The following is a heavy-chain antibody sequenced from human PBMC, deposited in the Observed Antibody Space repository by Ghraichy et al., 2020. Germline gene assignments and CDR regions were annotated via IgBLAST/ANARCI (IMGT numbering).Heavy chain of an antibody. CDR2: LSFDGSRQ. D-gene: IGHD2/OR15-2a*01. CDR3: AKEDVGSHFYVSN. V-gene: IGHV3-23*01. Sequence: GGSLRLSCAASGFTFVASVMSWVRQAPGKGLEWVSSLSFDGSRQYYAQSVRGRSTISRDIARKVLFLQLDTLGVEDTAVYYCAKEDVGSHFYVSNWGKGTLVTVSS. J-gene: IGHJ4*02. CDR1: GFTFVASV.